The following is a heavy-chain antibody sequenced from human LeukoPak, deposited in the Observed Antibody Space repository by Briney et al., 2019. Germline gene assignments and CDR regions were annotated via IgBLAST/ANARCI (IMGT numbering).Heavy chain of an antibody. J-gene: IGHJ3*02. CDR2: ISTYNGNT. D-gene: IGHD3-22*01. CDR3: ARESPYCDSSGYAFDI. Sequence: ASVKVSCKASGYTFTTYAFSWVRQAPGQGLEWMGWISTYNGNTNYAQKLQGRVTMTTDTSTSTAYMELRSLRSDDTAVYYCARESPYCDSSGYAFDIWGQGTMVTVSS. V-gene: IGHV1-18*01. CDR1: GYTFTTYA.